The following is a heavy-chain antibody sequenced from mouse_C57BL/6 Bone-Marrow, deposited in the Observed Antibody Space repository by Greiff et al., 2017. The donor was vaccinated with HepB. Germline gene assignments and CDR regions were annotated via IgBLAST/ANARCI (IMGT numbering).Heavy chain of an antibody. J-gene: IGHJ1*03. D-gene: IGHD1-1*01. CDR1: GFSLTSYA. CDR3: ARNGATTVVAYWYFDV. V-gene: IGHV2-9-1*01. Sequence: VHLVESGPGLVAPSQSLSITCTASGFSLTSYAISWVRQPPGKGLEWLGVIWTGGGTNYNSALKSRLSISKDNSKSQVFLKMNRLQTDDTARYYCARNGATTVVAYWYFDVWGTGTTVTVSS. CDR2: IWTGGGT.